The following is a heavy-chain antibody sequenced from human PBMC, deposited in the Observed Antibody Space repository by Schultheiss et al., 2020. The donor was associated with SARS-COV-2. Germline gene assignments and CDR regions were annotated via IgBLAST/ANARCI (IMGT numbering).Heavy chain of an antibody. D-gene: IGHD4-17*01. CDR3: ARDEDYGDYVGDDAFDI. CDR2: ISGSGGST. V-gene: IGHV3-23*01. CDR1: GFTFSSYG. J-gene: IGHJ3*02. Sequence: GGSLRLSCAASGFTFSSYGMHWVRQAPGKGLEWVSAISGSGGSTYYADSVKGRFTISRDNAKNTLYLQMNSLRAEDTAVYYCARDEDYGDYVGDDAFDIWGQGTMVTVSS.